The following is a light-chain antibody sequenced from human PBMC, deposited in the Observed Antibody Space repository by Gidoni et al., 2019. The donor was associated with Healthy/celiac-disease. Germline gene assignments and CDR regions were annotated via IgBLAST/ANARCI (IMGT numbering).Light chain of an antibody. CDR3: QTWGTGIQMV. CDR1: SGHSSYA. Sequence: QLVLTQSPSASASLGASVKLTCTLRSGHSSYAIAGHQQQPEKGPRYLMKLNSDGSHSKGDGIPDRFSGSSSGAERYLTISSLQSEDEADYYCQTWGTGIQMVFGGGTKLTVL. CDR2: LNSDGSH. V-gene: IGLV4-69*01. J-gene: IGLJ2*01.